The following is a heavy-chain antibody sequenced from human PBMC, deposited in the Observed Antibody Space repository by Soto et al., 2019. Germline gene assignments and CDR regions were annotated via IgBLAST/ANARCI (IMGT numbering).Heavy chain of an antibody. CDR1: GGTFSSYA. CDR2: IIPIFGTA. V-gene: IGHV1-69*06. D-gene: IGHD2-2*03. Sequence: WASVKVSCKASGGTFSSYAISWVRQAPGQGLEWMGGIIPIFGTANYAQKFQGRVTITADKSTSTAYMELSSLRSEDTAVYYCASGYCSSTSCYGNAFDIWGQGTMVTVSS. J-gene: IGHJ3*02. CDR3: ASGYCSSTSCYGNAFDI.